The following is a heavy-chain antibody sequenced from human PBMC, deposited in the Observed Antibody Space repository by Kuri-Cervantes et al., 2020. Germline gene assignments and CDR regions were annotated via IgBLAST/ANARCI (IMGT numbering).Heavy chain of an antibody. CDR1: GFTFSSYG. Sequence: GESLKISCAASGFTFSSYGMHWVRQAPGKGLEWVAVISYDGSNKYYVDSVKGRFTISRDNSKNTLYLQMNSLRAEDTAVYYCARDYYGPDYWGQGTLVTVSS. CDR2: ISYDGSNK. D-gene: IGHD3-10*01. J-gene: IGHJ4*02. V-gene: IGHV3-30*03. CDR3: ARDYYGPDY.